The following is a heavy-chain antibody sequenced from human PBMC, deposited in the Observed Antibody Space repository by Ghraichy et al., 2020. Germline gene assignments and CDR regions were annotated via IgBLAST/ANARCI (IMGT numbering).Heavy chain of an antibody. CDR3: ARDPVEYYYDSSGLKGKFGP. J-gene: IGHJ5*02. D-gene: IGHD3-22*01. CDR1: GGSVSSGSYY. Sequence: SETLSLTCTVSGGSVSSGSYYWSWIRQPPGKGLEWIGYIYYSGSTNYNPSLKSRVTISVDTSKNQFSLKLSSVTAADTAVYYCARDPVEYYYDSSGLKGKFGPWGQGTLVTVSS. CDR2: IYYSGST. V-gene: IGHV4-61*01.